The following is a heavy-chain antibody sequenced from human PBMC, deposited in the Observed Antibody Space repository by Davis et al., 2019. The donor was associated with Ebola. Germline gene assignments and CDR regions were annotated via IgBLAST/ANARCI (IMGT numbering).Heavy chain of an antibody. CDR3: ARAQFGDVVLDY. Sequence: PGGSLRLSCAASGFTFRTYDMHWVRQTTGKGLEWVSVIGTAGDTYYRGSVKGRFPISRENARNSLYLQMNSLTAGATAVYYCARAQFGDVVLDYWGQGTLVTVSS. D-gene: IGHD4-17*01. J-gene: IGHJ4*02. CDR1: GFTFRTYD. V-gene: IGHV3-13*01. CDR2: IGTAGDT.